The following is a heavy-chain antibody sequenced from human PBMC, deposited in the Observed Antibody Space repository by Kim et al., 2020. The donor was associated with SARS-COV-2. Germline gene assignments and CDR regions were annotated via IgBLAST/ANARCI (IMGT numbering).Heavy chain of an antibody. D-gene: IGHD3-22*01. CDR1: GFTFSSYA. V-gene: IGHV3-64D*09. CDR3: VIGWLFYYYYYGMDV. J-gene: IGHJ6*02. CDR2: ISSNGGST. Sequence: GGSLRLSCSASGFTFSSYAMHWVRQAPGKGLEYVSAISSNGGSTYYADSVKGRFTISRDNSKNTLYLQMSSLRAEGTAVYYCVIGWLFYYYYYGMDVWGQGTTVTVSS.